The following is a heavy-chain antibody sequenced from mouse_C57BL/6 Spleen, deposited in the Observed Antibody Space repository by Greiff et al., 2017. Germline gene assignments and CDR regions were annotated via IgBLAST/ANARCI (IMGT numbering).Heavy chain of an antibody. CDR2: ISYDGSN. D-gene: IGHD1-1*01. Sequence: EVHLVESGPGLVKPSQSLSLTCSVTGYSITSGYYWNWIRQFPGNKLEWMGYISYDGSNNYNPSLKNRISITRDTSKNQFFLKLNSVTTEDTATYYCARRGSSFFDYWGQGTTLTVSS. V-gene: IGHV3-6*01. CDR1: GYSITSGYY. CDR3: ARRGSSFFDY. J-gene: IGHJ2*01.